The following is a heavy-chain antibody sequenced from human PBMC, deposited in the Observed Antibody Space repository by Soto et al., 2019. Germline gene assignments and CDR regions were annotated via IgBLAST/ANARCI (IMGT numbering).Heavy chain of an antibody. J-gene: IGHJ4*02. CDR1: GFTFSSYA. D-gene: IGHD1-7*01. CDR2: ISYDGSNK. Sequence: PGGSLRLSCAASGFTFSSYAMHWVRQAPGKGLEWVAVISYDGSNKYYADSVKGRFTISRDNSKNTLYLQMNSLTAEDTAVYYCARIMVWNYGALDYWGQGTLVTVSS. CDR3: ARIMVWNYGALDY. V-gene: IGHV3-30-3*01.